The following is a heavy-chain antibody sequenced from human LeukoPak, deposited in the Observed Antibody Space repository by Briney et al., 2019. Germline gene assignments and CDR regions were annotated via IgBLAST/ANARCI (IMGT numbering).Heavy chain of an antibody. Sequence: ASVKVSCKASAYTFISYAMNWVRQAPGQGLEWMGWINTNTGNPTYAQGFTGRFVFSLDTSVSTAYLQISSLKAEDTAVYYCARNGDGYNFNYWGQGTLVTVSS. J-gene: IGHJ4*02. CDR3: ARNGDGYNFNY. CDR2: INTNTGNP. CDR1: AYTFISYA. D-gene: IGHD5-24*01. V-gene: IGHV7-4-1*02.